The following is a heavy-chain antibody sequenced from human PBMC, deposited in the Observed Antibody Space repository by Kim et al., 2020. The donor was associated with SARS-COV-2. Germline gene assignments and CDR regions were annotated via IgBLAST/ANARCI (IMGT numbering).Heavy chain of an antibody. CDR1: GINFRYYY. D-gene: IGHD6-13*01. V-gene: IGHV3-11*05. Sequence: GGSLRLSCAASGINFRYYYMSWIRQAPGKGLEWVSYISSSGSYTKYADSLKGRFTISRDNAENSLYLEMNSLRPEDTAVYYCVRVAVGASSWYYFDSWG. CDR2: ISSSGSYT. J-gene: IGHJ4*01. CDR3: VRVAVGASSWYYFDS.